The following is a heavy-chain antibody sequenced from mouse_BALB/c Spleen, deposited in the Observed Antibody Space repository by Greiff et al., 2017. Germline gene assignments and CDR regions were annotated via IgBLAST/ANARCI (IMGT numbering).Heavy chain of an antibody. J-gene: IGHJ4*01. Sequence: QVQLQQSGAELVKPGASVKLSCKASGYTFTEYIIHWVKQRSGQGLEWIGWFYPGSGSIKYNEKFKDKATLTADKSSSTVYMELIRLTSEDSAVYFCARHEAPYYYYGSTYYAMDYWGQGTSVTVSS. CDR3: ARHEAPYYYYGSTYYAMDY. CDR2: FYPGSGSI. CDR1: GYTFTEYI. V-gene: IGHV1-62-2*01. D-gene: IGHD1-1*01.